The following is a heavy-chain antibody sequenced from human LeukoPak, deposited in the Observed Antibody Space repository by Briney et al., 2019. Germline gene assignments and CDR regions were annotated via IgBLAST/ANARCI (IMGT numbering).Heavy chain of an antibody. D-gene: IGHD2-15*01. CDR3: AKDGGYCSGGSCYFGRGGRPSNWFDP. V-gene: IGHV3-30*02. CDR1: GFTFSSHG. Sequence: PGGSLRLSCAASGFTFSSHGMHWVRQAPGKGLEWVAVIWYDGSNKYYADSVKGRFTISRDNSKNTLCLQMNSLRAEDTAVYYCAKDGGYCSGGSCYFGRGGRPSNWFDPWGQGTLVTVSS. J-gene: IGHJ5*02. CDR2: IWYDGSNK.